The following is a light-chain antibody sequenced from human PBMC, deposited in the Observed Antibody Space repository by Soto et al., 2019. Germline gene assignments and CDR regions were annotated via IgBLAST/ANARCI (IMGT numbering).Light chain of an antibody. CDR1: QAIRND. Sequence: DIQMTQSPSYVSASVGDRVTLTCRASQAIRNDLGWYQQKPAKAPKRLIYAASSLQSGVPSRFRGSGSGTEFTLTISGLQADDFATYYCQQYQSYSPWTVGQGTKVDIK. V-gene: IGKV1-17*01. J-gene: IGKJ1*01. CDR3: QQYQSYSPWT. CDR2: AAS.